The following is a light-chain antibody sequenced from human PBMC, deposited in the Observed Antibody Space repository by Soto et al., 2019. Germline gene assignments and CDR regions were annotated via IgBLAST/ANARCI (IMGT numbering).Light chain of an antibody. CDR3: CSFAGL. J-gene: IGLJ2*01. V-gene: IGLV2-23*02. CDR2: DVT. CDR1: STDIGTYSR. Sequence: QSALTQPASVSGSPGQSITISCTGTSTDIGTYSRVSWYLQYPGKAPKLMIYDVTKRPSGVPDRFSGSKSGNTASLTISGLQAEDEADYYCCSFAGLFGGGTKLTVL.